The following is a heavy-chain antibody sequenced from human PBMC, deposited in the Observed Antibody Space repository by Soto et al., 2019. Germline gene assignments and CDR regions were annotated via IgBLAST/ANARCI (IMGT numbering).Heavy chain of an antibody. CDR2: ITPMFGTP. J-gene: IGHJ4*02. D-gene: IGHD3-22*01. V-gene: IGHV1-69*01. CDR3: ARDGNIYDSSAYYYLY. CDR1: GGTFSRYT. Sequence: QVQLVQSGAEVKKPGSSVKVACKASGGTFSRYTITWVRQAPGQGLEWMGGITPMFGTPNYAQKFQGRVTITADESPSTADMELSSLRSEDTAMYYCARDGNIYDSSAYYYLYWGQVTLVIVSS.